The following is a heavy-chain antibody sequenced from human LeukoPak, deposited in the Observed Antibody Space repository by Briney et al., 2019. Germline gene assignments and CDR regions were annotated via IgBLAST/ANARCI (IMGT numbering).Heavy chain of an antibody. CDR1: GGSFSGYY. J-gene: IGHJ3*02. Sequence: PSETLSLTCAVYGGSFSGYYWSWIRQPPGKGLEWIGEINHSGSTNYNPSLKSRVTISVDTSKNQFSLKLSSVTAADTAVYYCARVSSSWYGRASDIWGQGTMVTVSS. CDR2: INHSGST. V-gene: IGHV4-34*01. CDR3: ARVSSSWYGRASDI. D-gene: IGHD6-13*01.